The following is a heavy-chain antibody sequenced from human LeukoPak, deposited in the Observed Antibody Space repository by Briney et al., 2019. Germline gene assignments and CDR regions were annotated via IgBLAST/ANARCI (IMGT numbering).Heavy chain of an antibody. V-gene: IGHV3-11*04. CDR3: ARVGTMVRGVIRYNWFDP. J-gene: IGHJ5*02. Sequence: GGSLRLSCAASGFTFSDYYMSWIRQAPGKGMKWVSYISSGGSTIYYADSVKGRFTISRDNAKKSLYLQMNSLRAEDTAVYYCARVGTMVRGVIRYNWFDPWGQGTLVTVSS. D-gene: IGHD3-10*01. CDR2: ISSGGSTI. CDR1: GFTFSDYY.